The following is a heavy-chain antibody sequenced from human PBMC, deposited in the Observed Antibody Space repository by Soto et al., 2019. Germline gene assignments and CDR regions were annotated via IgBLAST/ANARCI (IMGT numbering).Heavy chain of an antibody. CDR1: GYTFTGYY. V-gene: IGHV1-2*02. CDR3: ASATTTYYDFWSGYFRGHYYYYGMDV. CDR2: INPNSGCT. D-gene: IGHD3-3*01. J-gene: IGHJ6*02. Sequence: QVQLVQSGAEVKKPGASVKVSCKASGYTFTGYYMHWVRQAPGQGLEWMGWINPNSGCTNYAQKFQGRVTMTRDTSISTAYMELSRLRSDDTAVYYCASATTTYYDFWSGYFRGHYYYYGMDVWGQGTTVTVSS.